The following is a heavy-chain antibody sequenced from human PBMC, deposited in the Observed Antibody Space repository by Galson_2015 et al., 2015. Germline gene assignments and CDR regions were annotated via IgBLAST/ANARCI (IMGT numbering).Heavy chain of an antibody. V-gene: IGHV3-30*03. CDR2: ISYDGNNK. J-gene: IGHJ6*02. D-gene: IGHD3-3*01. CDR3: ARDYDFWSAYALGYYSYGMDV. Sequence: SLRLSCAASGFTFSSYGMHWVRQAPGKGLEWVAVISYDGNNKYYADSVKGRFTISRDNSKNTLYLQMNSLRAEDTAVYYCARDYDFWSAYALGYYSYGMDVWGQGTTVTVSS. CDR1: GFTFSSYG.